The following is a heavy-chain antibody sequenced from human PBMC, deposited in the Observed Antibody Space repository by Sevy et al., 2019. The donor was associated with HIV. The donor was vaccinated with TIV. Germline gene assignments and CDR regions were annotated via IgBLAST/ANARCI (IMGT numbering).Heavy chain of an antibody. J-gene: IGHJ4*02. D-gene: IGHD3-16*02. V-gene: IGHV3-21*01. CDR1: GFTFSSYT. CDR2: ISSSSSYI. Sequence: GESLRLSCAVSGFTFSSYTMNWVRQAPGKGLEWVSSISSSSSYIYYADSVKGRFTISRDNAKNSLYLQMNSLRAEDTAVYYCAREEEDYVWGTSRDLTFFDYWGQGTLVTVSS. CDR3: AREEEDYVWGTSRDLTFFDY.